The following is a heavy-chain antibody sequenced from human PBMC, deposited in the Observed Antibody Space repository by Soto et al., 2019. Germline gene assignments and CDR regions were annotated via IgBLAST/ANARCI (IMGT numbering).Heavy chain of an antibody. CDR3: ARDRRSGSYPWGYYYGMDV. D-gene: IGHD1-26*01. J-gene: IGHJ6*02. Sequence: QVQLQESGPGLVKPSQTLSLTCTVSGGSISSGGYYWSWIRQHPGKGLEWIGYIYYSGSTYYNPSLKSRVTISVDTSQNQFSLKLSSVTAAHTAVYYSARDRRSGSYPWGYYYGMDVWGQGTTVTVSS. CDR2: IYYSGST. V-gene: IGHV4-31*03. CDR1: GGSISSGGYY.